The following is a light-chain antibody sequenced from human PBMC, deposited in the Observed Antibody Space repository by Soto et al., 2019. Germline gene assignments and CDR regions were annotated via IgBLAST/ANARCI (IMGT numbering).Light chain of an antibody. V-gene: IGKV3-11*01. Sequence: EIVLTQSPATLSLSPGERATLSCRASQSVSSYLAWYQQKRGQTPRLLIYDASNRATGIPARFSGSGSGTEFTLTISSLEPEDSAVYYCQHRSKWPLTFGGGTKVEIK. CDR1: QSVSSY. CDR3: QHRSKWPLT. J-gene: IGKJ4*01. CDR2: DAS.